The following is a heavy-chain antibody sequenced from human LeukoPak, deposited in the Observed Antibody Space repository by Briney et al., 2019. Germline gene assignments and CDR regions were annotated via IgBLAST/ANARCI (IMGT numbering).Heavy chain of an antibody. CDR1: GFTFSSYA. D-gene: IGHD1-26*01. CDR2: ISGSAIGT. J-gene: IGHJ4*02. V-gene: IGHV3-23*01. CDR3: ARVPGTGNSEGYFDY. Sequence: PGGSLRLSCAASGFTFSSYAMSWVRQAPGKGLEWVSAISGSAIGTCYADSVKGRFTISRDNSKKTLYLQMNSLRADDTAVYYCARVPGTGNSEGYFDYWGQGALVTVSS.